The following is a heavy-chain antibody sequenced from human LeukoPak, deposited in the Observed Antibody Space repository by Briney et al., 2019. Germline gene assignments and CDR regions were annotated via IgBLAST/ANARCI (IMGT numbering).Heavy chain of an antibody. CDR2: IQNSART. CDR1: GGSISSHY. J-gene: IGHJ6*02. CDR3: ATDYSNFYGMDV. Sequence: SETLSLTCTVSGGSISSHYWSWIRQPPGKGLEWIGYIQNSARTNYNPSLESRVTISVDSSKDQFSLRLSSVTAADTAVYYCATDYSNFYGMDVWGQGTTVTVSS. V-gene: IGHV4-59*11. D-gene: IGHD4-11*01.